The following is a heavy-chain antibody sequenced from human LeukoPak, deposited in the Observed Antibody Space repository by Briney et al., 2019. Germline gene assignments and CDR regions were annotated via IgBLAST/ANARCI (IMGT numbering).Heavy chain of an antibody. CDR1: GYTFTGYY. V-gene: IGHV1-2*02. D-gene: IGHD2-21*02. J-gene: IGHJ5*02. Sequence: ASVKVSCKASGYTFTGYYMHWVRQAPGQGLEWMGWINPNSGGTNSAQKFQGRVAVTRDTSISTAYMELSRLTSDDTAVYYCARVLGECGGDCYSDWFDPWGQGTLVTVSS. CDR2: INPNSGGT. CDR3: ARVLGECGGDCYSDWFDP.